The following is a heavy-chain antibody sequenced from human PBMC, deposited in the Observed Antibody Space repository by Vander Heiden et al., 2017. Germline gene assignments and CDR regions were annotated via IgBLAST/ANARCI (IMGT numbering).Heavy chain of an antibody. J-gene: IGHJ4*02. CDR3: ASSDGYNSYFDY. D-gene: IGHD5-12*01. CDR1: GFTFSSYS. CDR2: ISSTSSYI. Sequence: EVQLVESGGGLVKPGGSLRLSCAASGFTFSSYSMNGVRQAPGKGLEWVSFISSTSSYISYADSVKGRFTISRDNAKNSLYLQMNSLRAEDTAVYYCASSDGYNSYFDYWGQGTLVTVSS. V-gene: IGHV3-21*01.